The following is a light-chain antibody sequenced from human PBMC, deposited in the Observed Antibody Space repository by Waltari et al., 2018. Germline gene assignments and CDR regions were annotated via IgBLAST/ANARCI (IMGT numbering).Light chain of an antibody. Sequence: EIVMTQSPATLSVSPGDRATLSCRASQTISSNLPLYQQRPGQAPRLLIYGASNRATGIPARFSGTGSGTEFTLTISSLQSEDFAVYYCQQYNNWPPLFTFGPGTKVDMK. CDR3: QQYNNWPPLFT. J-gene: IGKJ3*01. V-gene: IGKV3D-15*01. CDR1: QTISSN. CDR2: GAS.